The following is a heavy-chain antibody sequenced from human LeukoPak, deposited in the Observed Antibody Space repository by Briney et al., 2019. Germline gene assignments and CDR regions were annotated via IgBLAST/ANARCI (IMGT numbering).Heavy chain of an antibody. D-gene: IGHD6-13*01. CDR1: GGTFSSYA. J-gene: IGHJ6*02. CDR2: IIPIFGTA. CDR3: ARHSGHSSWYYGLDV. Sequence: SVKVSCKASGGTFSSYAISWVRQAPGQGLEWMGGIIPIFGTANYAQKFQDRVMITADEATNIIYMELGSLKSEDTAEYYCARHSGHSSWYYGLDVWGQGTTVIVSS. V-gene: IGHV1-69*13.